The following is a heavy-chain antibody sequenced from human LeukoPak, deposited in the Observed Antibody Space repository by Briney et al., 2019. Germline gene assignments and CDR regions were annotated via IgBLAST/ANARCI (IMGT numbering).Heavy chain of an antibody. V-gene: IGHV4-39*01. J-gene: IGHJ4*02. CDR1: GGSISSSSYY. CDR2: IFYTGST. D-gene: IGHD6-19*01. CDR3: ARLGIAVAGFDS. Sequence: PSETLSLTCIVPGGSISSSSYYWGWIRQPPGKGLEWIATIFYTGSTYYNPSLKSRVTISVDTSKNQFFLRLSSVIAADTAVYYCARLGIAVAGFDSWGQGSLVTVSS.